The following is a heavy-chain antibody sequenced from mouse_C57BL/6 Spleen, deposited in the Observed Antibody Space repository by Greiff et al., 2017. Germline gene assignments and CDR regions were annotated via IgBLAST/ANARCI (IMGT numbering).Heavy chain of an antibody. V-gene: IGHV5-4*03. CDR2: ISDGGSYT. CDR3: ARLLSYAMDY. CDR1: GFTFSSYA. J-gene: IGHJ4*01. Sequence: DVMLVESGGGLVKPGGSLKLSCAASGFTFSSYAMSWVRQTPEKRLEWVATISDGGSYTYYPDNVKGRFTISRDNAKNNLYLQMSHLKSEDTAMYYCARLLSYAMDYWGQGTSVTVSS.